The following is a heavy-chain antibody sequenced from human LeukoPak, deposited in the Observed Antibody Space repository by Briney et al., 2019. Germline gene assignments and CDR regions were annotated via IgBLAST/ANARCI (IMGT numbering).Heavy chain of an antibody. CDR2: IYYNGIN. CDR1: GDSISSSY. D-gene: IGHD1-26*01. V-gene: IGHV4-59*01. CDR3: ARVPTFGSSWNYYFYGMDV. J-gene: IGHJ6*01. Sequence: SETLSLTCTVSGDSISSSYWSWIRQAPGKGLEWIGYIYYNGINSYNPSLKSRVTISLDTSKSQFSLRMTSVTAADTAVYYCARVPTFGSSWNYYFYGMDVWGQGTTVTLSS.